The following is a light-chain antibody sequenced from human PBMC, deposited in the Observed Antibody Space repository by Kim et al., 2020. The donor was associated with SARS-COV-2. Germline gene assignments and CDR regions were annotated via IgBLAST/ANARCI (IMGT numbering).Light chain of an antibody. J-gene: IGKJ2*03. CDR1: QSISSY. CDR2: AAS. V-gene: IGKV1-39*01. CDR3: QQSYSTPRS. Sequence: STSVGDRVTISCRASQSISSYLNWYQQKPGKAPKLLIYAASSLQSGVPSRFSGSGSGTDFTLTISSLQPEDFATYYCQQSYSTPRSFGQGTKLEI.